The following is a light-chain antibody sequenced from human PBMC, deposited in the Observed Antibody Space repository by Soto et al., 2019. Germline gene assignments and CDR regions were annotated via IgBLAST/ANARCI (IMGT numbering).Light chain of an antibody. CDR2: DAS. CDR3: QQYNTYGT. Sequence: DIQMTQSPSTLSAFVGDRVTITCRASQSISSWLAWYQQKPGKAPNLLIYDASSLESGVPSRFSGSGSGTEFTLTISSLQPDDFATYYCQQYNTYGTFGQGTKLEIK. CDR1: QSISSW. V-gene: IGKV1-5*01. J-gene: IGKJ2*01.